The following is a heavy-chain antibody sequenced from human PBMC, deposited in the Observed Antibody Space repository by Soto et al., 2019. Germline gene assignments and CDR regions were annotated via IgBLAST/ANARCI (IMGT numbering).Heavy chain of an antibody. CDR2: ISSSSSYI. CDR3: ARVGYSGQSYVY. D-gene: IGHD1-26*01. V-gene: IGHV3-21*01. Sequence: PXASLGLSGAASGFTFSSYSMNGVRQAPGKGLEWVSSISSSSSYIYYADSVKGRFTISRDNAKNSLYLQMNSLRAEDTAVYYCARVGYSGQSYVYGGQGTL. J-gene: IGHJ4*02. CDR1: GFTFSSYS.